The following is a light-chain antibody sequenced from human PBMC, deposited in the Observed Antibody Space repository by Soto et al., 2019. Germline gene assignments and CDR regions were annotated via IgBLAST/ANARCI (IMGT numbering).Light chain of an antibody. CDR2: DVN. Sequence: QSVLTQPPSASGSPGQSVTISCTGTSSDVGGYNYVSWYQQHPGKAPKLMIYDVNKRPSGVPDRFSGSKSGSTASLTVSGLQAEDEADYYCSSYAGSKNLVFGGGTKLTVL. CDR1: SSDVGGYNY. CDR3: SSYAGSKNLV. V-gene: IGLV2-8*01. J-gene: IGLJ3*02.